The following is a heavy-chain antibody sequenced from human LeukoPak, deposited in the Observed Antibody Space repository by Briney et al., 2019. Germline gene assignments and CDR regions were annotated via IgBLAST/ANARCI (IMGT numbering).Heavy chain of an antibody. CDR2: ISYDGSNK. V-gene: IGHV3-30*04. J-gene: IGHJ6*03. Sequence: RGSLRLSCAASGFTFSSYAMHWVRQAPGKGLEWVAVISYDGSNKYYADSVKGRFTISRDNSKNTLYLQMNSLRAEDTAVYYCARGTWATLYYYYMDVWGKGTTVTVSS. CDR1: GFTFSSYA. CDR3: ARGTWATLYYYYMDV. D-gene: IGHD5-24*01.